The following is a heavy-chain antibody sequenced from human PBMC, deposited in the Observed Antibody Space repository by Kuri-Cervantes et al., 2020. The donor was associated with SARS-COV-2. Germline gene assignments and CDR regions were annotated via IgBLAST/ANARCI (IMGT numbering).Heavy chain of an antibody. J-gene: IGHJ2*01. CDR1: GGSISSYY. V-gene: IGHV4-59*01. Sequence: SETLSLTCTVSGGSISSYYWSWIRQPPGKGLEWIGYIYYSGSTNYNPSLKSRVTISVDTSKNHFSLKLSSVTAADTAVYYCARDLGQKRWLQYWYFDLWGRGTPVTVSS. CDR2: IYYSGST. D-gene: IGHD5-24*01. CDR3: ARDLGQKRWLQYWYFDL.